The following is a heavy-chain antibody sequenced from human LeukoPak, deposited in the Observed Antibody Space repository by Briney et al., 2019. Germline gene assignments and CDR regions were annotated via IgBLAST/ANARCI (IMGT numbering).Heavy chain of an antibody. J-gene: IGHJ4*02. Sequence: PGGSLRLSCAASGFTFSSYDMHWVRQATGKSLEWVSSIGTAGDTYYPGSVKGRFTISRENAKSSLYLQMNSLRAGDTAVYYCARGNIGGYDYGDYALNFWGQGTLVTVSS. V-gene: IGHV3-13*04. CDR1: GFTFSSYD. CDR2: IGTAGDT. D-gene: IGHD4-17*01. CDR3: ARGNIGGYDYGDYALNF.